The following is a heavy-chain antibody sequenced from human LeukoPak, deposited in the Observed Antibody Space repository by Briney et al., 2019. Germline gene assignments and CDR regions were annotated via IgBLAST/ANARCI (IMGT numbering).Heavy chain of an antibody. CDR2: IYPGDSDT. V-gene: IGHV5-51*01. Sequence: GESLKISCKGSGYSFTSYWIGWVRQMPGKGLEWMGIIYPGDSDTRYSPSFQGQVTISADKSISTAYLQWNSLKASDTAMYFCARRAELGMRYFDYWGQGALLTVSS. CDR1: GYSFTSYW. J-gene: IGHJ4*02. D-gene: IGHD1-26*01. CDR3: ARRAELGMRYFDY.